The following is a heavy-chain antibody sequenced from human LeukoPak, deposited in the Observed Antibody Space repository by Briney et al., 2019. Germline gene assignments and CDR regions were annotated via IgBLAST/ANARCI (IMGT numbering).Heavy chain of an antibody. CDR3: ARGAYSDAFDI. D-gene: IGHD4-11*01. CDR1: GGSISSYY. Sequence: PSETLSLTCTVSGGSISSYYWSWIRQPPGKGLEWIGYIYYSGSTNYNPSLKSRITISVDTSKNQFSLKLSSVTAADTAVYYCARGAYSDAFDIWGQGTMVTVSS. V-gene: IGHV4-59*08. J-gene: IGHJ3*02. CDR2: IYYSGST.